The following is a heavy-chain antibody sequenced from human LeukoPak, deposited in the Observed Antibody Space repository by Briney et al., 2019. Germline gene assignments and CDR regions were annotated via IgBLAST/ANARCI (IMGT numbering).Heavy chain of an antibody. CDR2: ISSSSSYI. J-gene: IGHJ3*02. V-gene: IGHV3-21*01. CDR1: GFTFSSYS. CDR3: ARDLDEYYYDSSGYPLEGAFDI. Sequence: GGSLRPSCAASGFTFSSYSMNWVRQAPGKGLEWVSSISSSSSYIYYADSVKGRFTISRDNAKNSLYLQMNGLRAEDTAVYYCARDLDEYYYDSSGYPLEGAFDIWGQGTMVTVSS. D-gene: IGHD3-22*01.